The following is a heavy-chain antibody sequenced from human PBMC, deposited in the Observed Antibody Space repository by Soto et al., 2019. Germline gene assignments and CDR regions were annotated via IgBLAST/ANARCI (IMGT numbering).Heavy chain of an antibody. Sequence: ASVKVSCKASGYTFTGYYMHWVRQAPGQGLEWMGWINPNSGGTNYAQKFQGWVTMTRDTSISTAYMELSRLRSDDTAVYYCARDRGEHCSSTSCYDGPYMDVWGKGTTVTVSS. CDR2: INPNSGGT. V-gene: IGHV1-2*04. J-gene: IGHJ6*03. D-gene: IGHD2-2*01. CDR1: GYTFTGYY. CDR3: ARDRGEHCSSTSCYDGPYMDV.